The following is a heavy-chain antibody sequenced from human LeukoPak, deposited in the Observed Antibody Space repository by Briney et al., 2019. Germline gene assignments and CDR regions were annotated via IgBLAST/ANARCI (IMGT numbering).Heavy chain of an antibody. V-gene: IGHV4-34*01. Sequence: SETLCLTCAVYGGSFSGYYWSWIRQPPGKGLEWIGEINHSGSTNYNPSLKSRVTISVDTSKNQFSLKLSSVTAADTAVYYCARGGVGATTAGFDYWGQGTLVTVSS. CDR1: GGSFSGYY. CDR2: INHSGST. CDR3: ARGGVGATTAGFDY. J-gene: IGHJ4*02. D-gene: IGHD1-26*01.